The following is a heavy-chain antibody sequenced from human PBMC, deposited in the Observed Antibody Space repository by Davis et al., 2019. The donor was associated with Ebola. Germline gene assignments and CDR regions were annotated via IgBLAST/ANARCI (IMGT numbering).Heavy chain of an antibody. CDR2: INHSGST. V-gene: IGHV4-34*01. Sequence: MPSETLSLTCAVYGGSFSGYYWSWIRQPPGKGLEWIGEINHSGSTNYNPSLKSRVTISVDTSKNQFSLKLSSVTAADTAVYYCARADYGDYDGRPDYWGQVTLVTVSS. CDR1: GGSFSGYY. D-gene: IGHD4-17*01. J-gene: IGHJ4*02. CDR3: ARADYGDYDGRPDY.